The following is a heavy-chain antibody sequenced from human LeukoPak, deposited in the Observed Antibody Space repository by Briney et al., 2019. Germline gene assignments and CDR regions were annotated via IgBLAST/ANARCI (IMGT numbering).Heavy chain of an antibody. V-gene: IGHV3-30*02. Sequence: GGSLRLSCAASGFTFSSYWMSWVRQAPGKGLERVAFLRYDGSNKYYADSVKGRFTISRDNSKNTLYLQMNSLRDEDTAVYYCAKDSVDYDSSGYYYAPYYYYYMDVWGKGTTVTVSS. CDR2: LRYDGSNK. CDR1: GFTFSSYW. J-gene: IGHJ6*03. D-gene: IGHD3-22*01. CDR3: AKDSVDYDSSGYYYAPYYYYYMDV.